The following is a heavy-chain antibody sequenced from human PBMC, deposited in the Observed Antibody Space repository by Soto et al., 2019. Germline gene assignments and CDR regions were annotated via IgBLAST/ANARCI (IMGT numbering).Heavy chain of an antibody. V-gene: IGHV3-30-3*01. CDR1: GFTLSTYA. CDR3: ARDSPPHSSSSDEAFDI. Sequence: QVQLVESGGGVVQPGRSLRFSCAASGFTLSTYAIHWVRQAPGKGLEWVTFISYDGSNKYYADSVKGRFTISRDNSKNTLYLQMNSQRVEDTAVYYCARDSPPHSSSSDEAFDIWVQGTMVTVSS. J-gene: IGHJ3*02. D-gene: IGHD6-6*01. CDR2: ISYDGSNK.